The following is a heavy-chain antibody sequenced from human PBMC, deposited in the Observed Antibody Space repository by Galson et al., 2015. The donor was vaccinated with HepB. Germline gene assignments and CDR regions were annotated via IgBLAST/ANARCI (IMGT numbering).Heavy chain of an antibody. CDR1: GGTFSSYA. V-gene: IGHV1-69*13. D-gene: IGHD2-2*01. CDR3: ATVEKGRSNQLLPAQNWFDP. Sequence: SVKVSCKASGGTFSSYAISWVRQAPGQGLEWMGGIIPIFGTANYAQKFQGRVTITADESTSTAYMELSSLRSEDTAVYYCATVEKGRSNQLLPAQNWFDPCGQGTLVTVSS. CDR2: IIPIFGTA. J-gene: IGHJ5*02.